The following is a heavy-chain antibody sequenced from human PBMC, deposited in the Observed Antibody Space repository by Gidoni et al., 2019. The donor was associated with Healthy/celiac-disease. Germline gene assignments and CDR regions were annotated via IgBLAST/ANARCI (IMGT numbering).Heavy chain of an antibody. CDR2: ISGSGGST. V-gene: IGHV3-23*01. CDR3: AKAGIQYDILTAYWGNWFDP. CDR1: GFTFSSYA. D-gene: IGHD3-9*01. J-gene: IGHJ5*02. Sequence: EVQLLESGGGLVQPGGSLRLSCAASGFTFSSYAMRWVRQAPGKGLEWVSAISGSGGSTYYADSVKGRFTISRDNSKNTLYLQMNSLRAEDTAVYYCAKAGIQYDILTAYWGNWFDPWGQGTLVTVSS.